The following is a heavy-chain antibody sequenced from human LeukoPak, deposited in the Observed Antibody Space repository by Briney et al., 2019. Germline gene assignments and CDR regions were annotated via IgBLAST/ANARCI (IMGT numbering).Heavy chain of an antibody. V-gene: IGHV3-53*01. D-gene: IGHD4-17*01. CDR1: GFTVSGHP. Sequence: PGGSLRLSCAASGFTVSGHPMSWVRQAPGKGLEWVSVIYRGGNTYYADSVKGRFTISTDNSKNTLYLQMNGLRAEDTAVYYCAKGDYGDYGSQAFDIWGQGTMVTVSS. CDR2: IYRGGNT. CDR3: AKGDYGDYGSQAFDI. J-gene: IGHJ3*02.